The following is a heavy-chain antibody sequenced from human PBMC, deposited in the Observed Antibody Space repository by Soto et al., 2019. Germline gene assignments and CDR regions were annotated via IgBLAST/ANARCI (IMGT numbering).Heavy chain of an antibody. V-gene: IGHV4-59*01. Sequence: QVQLEESGPGLVRPSETLSLTCTVSGGSIGTYSWSWIRKPPGKGLEWIGYVYSNGPITYAPSLKSRVSISTAMSKNQCSLKVTSVPASDSGVYFCARKVRLQLDGFDFWGQGTMVAVSS. CDR3: ARKVRLQLDGFDF. CDR1: GGSIGTYS. D-gene: IGHD4-4*01. CDR2: VYSNGPI. J-gene: IGHJ4*02.